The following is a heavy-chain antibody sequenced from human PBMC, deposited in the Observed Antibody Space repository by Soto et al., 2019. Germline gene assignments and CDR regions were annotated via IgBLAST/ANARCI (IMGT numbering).Heavy chain of an antibody. J-gene: IGHJ4*02. Sequence: XASLSLTCTVCGDSVSSHYWSWIRQPAGKGLEWLGRLYNDERTNYNPSLKSRVTMSMDTSKNQFSLKLTSVTAADSAVYFCAREPLAHSYFDLWGQGILVTVSS. CDR2: LYNDERT. CDR3: AREPLAHSYFDL. V-gene: IGHV4-4*07. CDR1: GDSVSSHY.